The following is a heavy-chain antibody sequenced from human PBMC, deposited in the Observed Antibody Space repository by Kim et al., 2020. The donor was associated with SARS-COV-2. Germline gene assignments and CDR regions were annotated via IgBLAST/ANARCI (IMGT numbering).Heavy chain of an antibody. Sequence: SAEYYVDSVKGRFTISRDNAKNSLYLQRTSLRAEDTSVYYCVRGHSTGAYWGQGTLVTVSS. CDR3: VRGHSTGAY. J-gene: IGHJ4*02. CDR2: SAE. V-gene: IGHV3-7*04.